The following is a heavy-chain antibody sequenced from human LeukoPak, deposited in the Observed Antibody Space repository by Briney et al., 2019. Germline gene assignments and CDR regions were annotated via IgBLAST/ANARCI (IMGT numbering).Heavy chain of an antibody. CDR2: TSSSGNII. CDR3: AKVSLWFGESTRYFDY. CDR1: GFSFRNYW. Sequence: GGSLRLSCVASGFSFRNYWMSWVRQAPGKGLEWVSYTSSSGNIIYYADSVKGRFTISRDNAKNSLYLQMNSLRAEDTAVYYCAKVSLWFGESTRYFDYWGQGTLVTVSS. V-gene: IGHV3-48*01. J-gene: IGHJ4*02. D-gene: IGHD3-10*01.